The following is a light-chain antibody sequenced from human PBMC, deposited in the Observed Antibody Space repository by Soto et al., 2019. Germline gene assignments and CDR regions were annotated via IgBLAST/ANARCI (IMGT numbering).Light chain of an antibody. CDR1: QSVVYSSNNKNY. Sequence: IVMTPSPGALAFALGERATISGKSSQSVVYSSNNKNYLAWYQQKPGQPPKLLIYWASTRESGVPDRFSGSGSGTDFTLTISSLQAEDVAVYYCQQYYSTTLTFGGGTKVDI. J-gene: IGKJ4*01. V-gene: IGKV4-1*01. CDR3: QQYYSTTLT. CDR2: WAS.